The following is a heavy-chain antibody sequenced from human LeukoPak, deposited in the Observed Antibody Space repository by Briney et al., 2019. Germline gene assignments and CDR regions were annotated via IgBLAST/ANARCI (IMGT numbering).Heavy chain of an antibody. CDR1: GFTFSNYG. Sequence: GGSLRLSCAASGFTFSNYGMNWVRQAPGKGLEWVANINKDGSEKYYVDSVRGRFTISRDSAKNSLYLQMDSLRAGDTALYYCARLFAYGSGAEAFDYWGQGTLVTVSS. V-gene: IGHV3-7*01. J-gene: IGHJ4*02. D-gene: IGHD3-10*01. CDR2: INKDGSEK. CDR3: ARLFAYGSGAEAFDY.